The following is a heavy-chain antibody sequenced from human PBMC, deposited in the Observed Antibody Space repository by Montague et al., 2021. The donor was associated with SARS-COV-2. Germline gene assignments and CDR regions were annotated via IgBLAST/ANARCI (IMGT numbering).Heavy chain of an antibody. CDR2: ISGSSSYI. Sequence: SLRLSCAASGFTFSDYYLTWIRQAPGKGLEWVSYISGSSSYISYVDSVKGRFTISRDNAKNPLYLQMNSLRAEDTAVYYCARGGALIRGDNNWFDPWGQGTLVTVSS. J-gene: IGHJ5*02. CDR3: ARGGALIRGDNNWFDP. V-gene: IGHV3-11*06. D-gene: IGHD3-10*01. CDR1: GFTFSDYY.